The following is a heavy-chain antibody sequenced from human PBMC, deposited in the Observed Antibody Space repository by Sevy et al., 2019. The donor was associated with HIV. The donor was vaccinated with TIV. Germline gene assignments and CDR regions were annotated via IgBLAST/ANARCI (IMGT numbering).Heavy chain of an antibody. CDR3: ARDDRGYCSGGSCRALAFDI. Sequence: SETLSLTCTVSGGSISSGGYYWSWIRQHPGKGLEWIGYIYYSGSTYYNPSLKSRVTISVDTSKNQFSLKLSSVTAGDTAVYYCARDDRGYCSGGSCRALAFDIWGQGTMVTVSS. CDR2: IYYSGST. J-gene: IGHJ3*02. D-gene: IGHD2-15*01. V-gene: IGHV4-31*03. CDR1: GGSISSGGYY.